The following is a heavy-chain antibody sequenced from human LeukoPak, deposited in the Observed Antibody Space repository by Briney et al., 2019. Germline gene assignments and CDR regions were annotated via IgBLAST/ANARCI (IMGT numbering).Heavy chain of an antibody. D-gene: IGHD3-9*01. V-gene: IGHV1-2*02. CDR1: GYTFTGYY. CDR3: ARGGVLRYFDWLSPLDAFDI. J-gene: IGHJ3*02. Sequence: GASVKVSCKASGYTFTGYYMHWVRQAPGQGLEWMGWINPNSGGTNYAQKFQGRVSMTRDTSISTAYMELSRLRSDDTAVYYCARGGVLRYFDWLSPLDAFDIWGQGTMVTVSS. CDR2: INPNSGGT.